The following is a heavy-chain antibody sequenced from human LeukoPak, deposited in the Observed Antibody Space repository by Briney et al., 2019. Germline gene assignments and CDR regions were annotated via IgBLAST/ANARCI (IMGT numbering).Heavy chain of an antibody. CDR1: RYSFTTYW. Sequence: GESLKISCKGSRYSFTTYWISWVRQMPRKGLEWMGRIDPSDSYINNSPSSQGHVTISVHKSISTAYLQWNSLKASDTAMYYCATHFQRGYSYGSNFDHWGQGTLVTVSS. V-gene: IGHV5-10-1*01. J-gene: IGHJ4*02. CDR3: ATHFQRGYSYGSNFDH. CDR2: IDPSDSYI. D-gene: IGHD5-18*01.